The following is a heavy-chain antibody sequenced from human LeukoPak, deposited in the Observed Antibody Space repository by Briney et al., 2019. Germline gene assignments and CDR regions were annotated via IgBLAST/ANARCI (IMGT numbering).Heavy chain of an antibody. CDR1: GGSIRNSSYY. CDR2: IYFSGTT. J-gene: IGHJ5*02. Sequence: SETLSLTCSVSGGSIRNSSYYWGWVRQPPGKGLEWIGSIYFSGTTAYHPSLKSRVSLSVDRSNNQFSLKLSSLTAADTAVYFCASVYGGYEEVFDHWGQGTLVTVAS. V-gene: IGHV4-39*07. D-gene: IGHD5-12*01. CDR3: ASVYGGYEEVFDH.